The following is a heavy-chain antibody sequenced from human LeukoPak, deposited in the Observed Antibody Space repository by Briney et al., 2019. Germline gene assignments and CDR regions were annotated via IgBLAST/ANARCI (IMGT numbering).Heavy chain of an antibody. CDR1: GFTFSGYS. CDR2: ISGSSSYI. Sequence: PGGPLRLSCAASGFTFSGYSMNWVRQAPGKGLEWVSSISGSSSYIYYADSVKGRFTISRDNAKNSLYLQMNSPRAEDTAVYYCAREEKAGTGYYYYGMDVWGLGTTVTVSS. V-gene: IGHV3-21*01. CDR3: AREEKAGTGYYYYGMDV. D-gene: IGHD6-19*01. J-gene: IGHJ6*02.